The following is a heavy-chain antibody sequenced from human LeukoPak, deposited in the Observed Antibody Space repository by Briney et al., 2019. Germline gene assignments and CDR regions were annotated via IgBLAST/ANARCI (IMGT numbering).Heavy chain of an antibody. J-gene: IGHJ5*02. CDR3: ARGEGRGTIFGVVWLTSGTRRRGNWFDP. D-gene: IGHD3-3*01. V-gene: IGHV1-8*01. Sequence: ASVKVSCKASGYTFTSYDINGVRQATAQEVEGMGWMNPNSGNTDYAQKLQGRVTMTRNTSISTAYMELSSLRSEDTAVYYCARGEGRGTIFGVVWLTSGTRRRGNWFDPRGQGTLVTVSS. CDR1: GYTFTSYD. CDR2: MNPNSGNT.